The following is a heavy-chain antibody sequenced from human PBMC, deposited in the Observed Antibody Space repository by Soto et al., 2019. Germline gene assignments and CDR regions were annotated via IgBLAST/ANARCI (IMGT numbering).Heavy chain of an antibody. D-gene: IGHD3-16*01. V-gene: IGHV5-51*01. CDR3: AKLVDNWGAPYYFDS. J-gene: IGHJ4*02. CDR1: GYVFSSSW. Sequence: GESLKISCQAAGYVFSSSWIAWVRHSPGKGLEWMGIVYPGDSETRYSPSFRGQVTFSADTSTSTAFLQWSRLKASDSGIYYCAKLVDNWGAPYYFDSWGQGTQVTVSS. CDR2: VYPGDSET.